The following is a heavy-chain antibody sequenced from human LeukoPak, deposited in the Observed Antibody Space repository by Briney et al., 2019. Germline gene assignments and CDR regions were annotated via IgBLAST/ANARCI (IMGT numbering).Heavy chain of an antibody. D-gene: IGHD3-22*01. V-gene: IGHV3-13*04. CDR1: GFTFSAYD. J-gene: IGHJ3*02. CDR3: ARGLPYYYDSSGDFDAFDI. Sequence: GGSLRLSCAASGFTFSAYDMHWVRQATGRGLEWVSGIGTAGDTYYPGAVKGRFTVSRENAKNSLYLQMNSLTAGDTAVYYCARGLPYYYDSSGDFDAFDIWGQGTVVTVSS. CDR2: IGTAGDT.